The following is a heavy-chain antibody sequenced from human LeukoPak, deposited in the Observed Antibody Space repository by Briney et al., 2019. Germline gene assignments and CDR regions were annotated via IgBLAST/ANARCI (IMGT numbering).Heavy chain of an antibody. CDR2: IYTSGST. D-gene: IGHD6-13*01. CDR3: ARGWSSSWLYFDY. Sequence: SETLSLTCTVSGGSISSYYWSWIRQPPGKGLEWTGYIYTSGSTNYNPSLKSRVTISVDTSKNQFSLKLSSVTAADTAVYYCARGWSSSWLYFDYWGQGTLVTVSS. V-gene: IGHV4-4*09. CDR1: GGSISSYY. J-gene: IGHJ4*02.